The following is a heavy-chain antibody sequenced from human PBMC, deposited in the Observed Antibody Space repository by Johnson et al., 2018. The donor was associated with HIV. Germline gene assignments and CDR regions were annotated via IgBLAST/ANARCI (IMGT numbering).Heavy chain of an antibody. V-gene: IGHV3-33*01. CDR1: GFTFSSYG. J-gene: IGHJ3*02. Sequence: QMLLVESGGGVVQPGRSLRLYCTAYGFTFSSYGIHWVRQAPGKGLEWVAVIWYDGSNKYYADYVKGRFTISRDNSKNTLYLQMNSLRTEDTAVYYCARDPFRDAFDIWGQGTMVTVSS. CDR3: ARDPFRDAFDI. CDR2: IWYDGSNK.